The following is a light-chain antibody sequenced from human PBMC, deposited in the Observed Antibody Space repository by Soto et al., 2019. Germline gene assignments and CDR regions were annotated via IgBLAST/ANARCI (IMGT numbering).Light chain of an antibody. CDR2: GAT. V-gene: IGKV1D-16*01. CDR3: QQYHSYPT. J-gene: IGKJ4*01. Sequence: DIQMTQSPSSLSASVGDRVTITCRASQNIDRYLAWYQQKSDKAPKSLIYGATSLQSRVPSRFSGSGSGTDFTLTISGLQPEDFATYYCQQYHSYPTFGGGTKVEIQ. CDR1: QNIDRY.